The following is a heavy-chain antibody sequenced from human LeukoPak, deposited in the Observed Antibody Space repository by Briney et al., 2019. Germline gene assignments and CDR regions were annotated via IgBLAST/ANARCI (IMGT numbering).Heavy chain of an antibody. CDR2: ISSSSSYI. V-gene: IGHV3-21*01. J-gene: IGHJ6*03. D-gene: IGHD5-24*01. CDR1: GFTFSSYS. CDR3: ARVEMATITFRYYYYMDV. Sequence: GGSLRLSCAAPGFTFSSYSMNWVRQAPGKGLEWVSSISSSSSYIYYADSVKGRFTISRDNAKNSLNLQMNSLRAEDTAVYYSARVEMATITFRYYYYMDVWGKGTTVTVSS.